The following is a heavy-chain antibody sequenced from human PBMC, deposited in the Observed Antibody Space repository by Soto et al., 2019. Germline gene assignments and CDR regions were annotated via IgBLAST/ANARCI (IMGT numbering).Heavy chain of an antibody. CDR1: GFTFSSYA. J-gene: IGHJ4*02. V-gene: IGHV3-23*01. Sequence: GGSLRLSCAASGFTFSSYAMSWVRQAPGKGLEWVSAISGSGGSTYYTDSVKGRFTISRDNSKNTLYLQMNSLRAEDTAVYYCAKVRGGSGSYYNDLDYWGQGTLVTVSS. D-gene: IGHD3-10*01. CDR2: ISGSGGST. CDR3: AKVRGGSGSYYNDLDY.